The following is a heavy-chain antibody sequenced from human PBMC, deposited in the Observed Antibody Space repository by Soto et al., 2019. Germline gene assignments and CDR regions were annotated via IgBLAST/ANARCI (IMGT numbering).Heavy chain of an antibody. J-gene: IGHJ4*02. CDR1: GGSISSSSFY. D-gene: IGHD2-15*01. Sequence: SETLSLTCTVSGGSISSSSFYWGWIRQPPGKGLEWIGNIYYSGTSYYTPSLKSRVTMSVDTSNNQFSLKLSSVTASDTAVYYCGRLCSGGSCYLVIDYWGQGTLVTVS. V-gene: IGHV4-39*01. CDR2: IYYSGTS. CDR3: GRLCSGGSCYLVIDY.